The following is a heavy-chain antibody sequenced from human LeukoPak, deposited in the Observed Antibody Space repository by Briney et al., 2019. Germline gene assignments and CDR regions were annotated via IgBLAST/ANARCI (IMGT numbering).Heavy chain of an antibody. Sequence: PSETLSLTCAVYGGSFSGYCWSWIRQPPGKGLEWIGEINHSGSTNYNPSLKSRVTISVDTSKNQFSLKLSSVTAADTAVYYCARAAHYYGSGSRGAHFDYWGQGTLVTVSS. CDR2: INHSGST. CDR3: ARAAHYYGSGSRGAHFDY. J-gene: IGHJ4*02. CDR1: GGSFSGYC. V-gene: IGHV4-34*01. D-gene: IGHD3-10*01.